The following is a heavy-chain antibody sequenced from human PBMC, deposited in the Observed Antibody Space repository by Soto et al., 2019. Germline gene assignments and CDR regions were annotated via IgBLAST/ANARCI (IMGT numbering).Heavy chain of an antibody. V-gene: IGHV1-18*04. D-gene: IGHD6-19*01. Sequence: ASVKVSCKSSGYTFTSYGIIWVRQDPGQGLEWMGWISAYNGNTNYAQKLQGRVTMTTDTSTSTAYMELRSLRSDDTAVYYCARDRAVAGLFSYYGMDVWGQGTTVTVS. CDR3: ARDRAVAGLFSYYGMDV. CDR1: GYTFTSYG. CDR2: ISAYNGNT. J-gene: IGHJ6*02.